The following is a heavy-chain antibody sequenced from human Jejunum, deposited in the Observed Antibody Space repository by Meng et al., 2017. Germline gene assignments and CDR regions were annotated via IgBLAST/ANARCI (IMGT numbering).Heavy chain of an antibody. CDR1: GFTLSTYW. D-gene: IGHD5-12*01. CDR2: IKQDGSEK. Sequence: GESLKISCVTSGFTLSTYWMTWVRQAPGKGLEWVADIKQDGSEKNYVDSVKGRFTISRDNGKNSLYLQMNSLRAEDTAVYYCVRDPSTSHWLRFLFWDVWGPGTTVTVSS. J-gene: IGHJ3*01. V-gene: IGHV3-7*01. CDR3: VRDPSTSHWLRFLFWDV.